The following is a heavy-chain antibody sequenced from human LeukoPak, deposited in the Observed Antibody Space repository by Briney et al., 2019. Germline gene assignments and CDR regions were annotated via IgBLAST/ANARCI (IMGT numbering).Heavy chain of an antibody. D-gene: IGHD6-19*01. CDR3: ARDLGVPQWLVPGYFDY. V-gene: IGHV4-39*07. Sequence: SETLSLTCTVSGGSISSSSYYWGWIRQPPGKGLEWIGSIYYSGSTCYNPSLKSRVTISVDTSKNQFSLKLSSVTAADTAVYHCARDLGVPQWLVPGYFDYWGQGTLVTVSS. CDR1: GGSISSSSYY. J-gene: IGHJ4*02. CDR2: IYYSGST.